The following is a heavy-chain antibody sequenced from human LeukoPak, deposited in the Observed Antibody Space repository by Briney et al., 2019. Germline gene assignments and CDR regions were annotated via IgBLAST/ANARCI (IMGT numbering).Heavy chain of an antibody. CDR2: ISSNGRST. D-gene: IGHD3-10*01. CDR1: GFTFSRYT. V-gene: IGHV3-64*02. J-gene: IGHJ4*02. CDR3: ARELDGSGSFDY. Sequence: AGGSLRLSCAASGFTFSRYTMHWVRQAPGKGLEYFSPISSNGRSTHYADSVKGRFTLSRDNSKNTLYLQMGSLRIEDTAVYYCARELDGSGSFDYWGQGTLVTVSS.